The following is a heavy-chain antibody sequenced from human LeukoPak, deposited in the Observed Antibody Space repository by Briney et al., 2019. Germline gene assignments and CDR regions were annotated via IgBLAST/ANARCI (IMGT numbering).Heavy chain of an antibody. V-gene: IGHV3-11*04. D-gene: IGHD4-17*01. CDR2: ISSSGSTI. CDR1: GFTFSDYY. CDR3: AREPISSYGDNYYYYYYMDV. Sequence: GGSLRLSCAASGFTFSDYYMSWIRQAPGKGLEWVSYISSSGSTIYYADSVKGRFTISRDNAKNSLYLQMNSLRAGDTAVYYCAREPISSYGDNYYYYYYMDVWGKGTTVTVSS. J-gene: IGHJ6*03.